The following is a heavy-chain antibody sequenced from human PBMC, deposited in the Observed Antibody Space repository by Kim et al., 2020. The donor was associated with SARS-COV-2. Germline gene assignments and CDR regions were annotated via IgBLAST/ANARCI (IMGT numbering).Heavy chain of an antibody. CDR3: ARVPRSRTRITMVRGVINYYYGMDV. D-gene: IGHD3-10*01. CDR2: INDGNGNT. J-gene: IGHJ6*02. V-gene: IGHV1-3*01. CDR1: GYTFTSYA. Sequence: ASVKVSCKASGYTFTSYAMHWVRQAPGQRLEWMGWINDGNGNTKYSQKFQGRVTITRDTSASTAYMELSSLRSEDTAVYYCARVPRSRTRITMVRGVINYYYGMDVWGQGTTVTVSS.